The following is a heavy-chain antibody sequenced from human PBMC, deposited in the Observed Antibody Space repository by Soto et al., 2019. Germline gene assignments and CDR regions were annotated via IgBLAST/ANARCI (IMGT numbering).Heavy chain of an antibody. Sequence: GSLRLSCAAAGFTFSNHAMSWVRQAPGKGLEWVSTISGTGGTIYYADSVKGRFTISRDNSKNALWLQMNSLRAEDTALYYCAKGYGNIRPYGIDVWGQGATVTVSS. CDR3: AKGYGNIRPYGIDV. J-gene: IGHJ6*02. CDR2: ISGTGGTI. V-gene: IGHV3-23*01. CDR1: GFTFSNHA. D-gene: IGHD4-17*01.